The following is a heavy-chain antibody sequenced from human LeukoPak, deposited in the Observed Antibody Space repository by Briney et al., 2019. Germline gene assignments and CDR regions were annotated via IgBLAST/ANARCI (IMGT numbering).Heavy chain of an antibody. CDR1: GFTFSRSW. Sequence: GGALRLSCVASGFTFSRSWMTWVRQAPGKGLQWVAHTSEDGSKKFYVDSGVGRFTISKDNAKTSLHLQMNSLKAEDTAVYYCARWSSGWEFDYWGQGTLVSVSS. D-gene: IGHD6-19*01. CDR2: TSEDGSKK. J-gene: IGHJ4*02. V-gene: IGHV3-7*05. CDR3: ARWSSGWEFDY.